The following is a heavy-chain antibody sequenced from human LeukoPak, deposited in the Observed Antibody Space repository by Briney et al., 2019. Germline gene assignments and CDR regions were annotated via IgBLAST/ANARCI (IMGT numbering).Heavy chain of an antibody. J-gene: IGHJ4*02. D-gene: IGHD4-17*01. CDR1: GGSFSGYY. CDR3: ASLPPLTTVTVFDY. Sequence: SETLSLTCAVYGGSFSGYYWSWIRQPPGKGLEWIGEINHSGSTNYNPSLKSRVTISVDTSKNQFSLKLSSVTAADTAVYYCASLPPLTTVTVFDYWGQGTLVTVPS. CDR2: INHSGST. V-gene: IGHV4-34*01.